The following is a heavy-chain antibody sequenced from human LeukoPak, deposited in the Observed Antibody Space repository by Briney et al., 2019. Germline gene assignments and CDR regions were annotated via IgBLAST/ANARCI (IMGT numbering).Heavy chain of an antibody. CDR2: MNPNSGNT. J-gene: IGHJ4*02. D-gene: IGHD1-26*01. Sequence: ASVKVSCKGSGYTFTSYDINWVRQATGQGPEWMGWMNPNSGNTGYAQKFQGRVTMTRNTSISTAYMELSSLGSEDSAVYYCARGLESRAKHLRYWGQGTLVTVSS. CDR3: ARGLESRAKHLRY. V-gene: IGHV1-8*01. CDR1: GYTFTSYD.